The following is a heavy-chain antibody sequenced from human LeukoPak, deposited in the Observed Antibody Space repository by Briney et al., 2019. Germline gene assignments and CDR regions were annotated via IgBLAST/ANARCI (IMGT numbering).Heavy chain of an antibody. Sequence: GASVKVSCNASGYTFTGYYTHWVRQAPGQGLEWMGWINPNSGGTNYAQKFQGWVTMIRDTSISTAYMELSRLRSDDTAVYYCARGGYSYGPGAFDIWGQGTMVTVSS. J-gene: IGHJ3*02. CDR1: GYTFTGYY. CDR3: ARGGYSYGPGAFDI. V-gene: IGHV1-2*04. D-gene: IGHD5-18*01. CDR2: INPNSGGT.